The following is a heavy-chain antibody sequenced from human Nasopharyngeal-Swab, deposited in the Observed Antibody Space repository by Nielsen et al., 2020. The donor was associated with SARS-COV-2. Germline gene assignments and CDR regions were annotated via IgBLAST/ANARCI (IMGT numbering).Heavy chain of an antibody. J-gene: IGHJ6*03. CDR2: IGTAGDP. Sequence: GESLKISCAASGFTFSTYEMHWVRQPTGKGPEWVSAIGTAGDPYYPGSVKGRFTISRDNAKNSLYLQMNSLRAGDTAVYYCARGGYSYGKYYYYYMDVWGKGTTVTVSS. D-gene: IGHD5-18*01. CDR3: ARGGYSYGKYYYYYMDV. V-gene: IGHV3-13*05. CDR1: GFTFSTYE.